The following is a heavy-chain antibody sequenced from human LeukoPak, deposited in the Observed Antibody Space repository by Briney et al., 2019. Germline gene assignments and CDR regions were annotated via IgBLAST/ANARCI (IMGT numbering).Heavy chain of an antibody. CDR1: GGTFSSYA. Sequence: SVKVSCKASGGTFSSYAISWVRHAPGQGLEWMGGIIPIFGTANYAQKFQGRVTLTADESTSTAYMELSSLRSEDTAVYYCARGSSWYYFDYWGQGTLVTVSS. D-gene: IGHD6-13*01. CDR2: IIPIFGTA. V-gene: IGHV1-69*01. J-gene: IGHJ4*02. CDR3: ARGSSWYYFDY.